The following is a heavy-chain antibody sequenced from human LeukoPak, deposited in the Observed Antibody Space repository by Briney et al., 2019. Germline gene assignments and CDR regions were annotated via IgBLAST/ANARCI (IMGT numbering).Heavy chain of an antibody. D-gene: IGHD6-19*01. CDR1: EFTFSSYW. J-gene: IGHJ4*02. Sequence: PGGSLRLSCAASEFTFSSYWMHWVRQAPGKGLVSVSCISPDGSRTDYADSVKGRVTTSRDNDMNTLYLQMSSLRVEDTAVYYCVRGTSAWKGVDYWGQGTRVAVSS. CDR2: ISPDGSRT. V-gene: IGHV3-74*01. CDR3: VRGTSAWKGVDY.